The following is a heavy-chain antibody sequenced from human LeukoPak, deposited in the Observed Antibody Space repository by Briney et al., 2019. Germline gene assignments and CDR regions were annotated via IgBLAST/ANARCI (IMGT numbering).Heavy chain of an antibody. CDR2: ISISSSTI. J-gene: IGHJ6*03. D-gene: IGHD4-23*01. CDR3: ARANGGKSYYYYYYMDV. CDR1: GFTFSSYS. Sequence: PGGSLRLSCAASGFTFSSYSMNSVRHAPGKGLECVSYISISSSTIYYADSVKGRFTISRDNAKNSLYLPMHSLRAEDTAVYYCARANGGKSYYYYYYMDVWGKGTTVTVSS. V-gene: IGHV3-48*01.